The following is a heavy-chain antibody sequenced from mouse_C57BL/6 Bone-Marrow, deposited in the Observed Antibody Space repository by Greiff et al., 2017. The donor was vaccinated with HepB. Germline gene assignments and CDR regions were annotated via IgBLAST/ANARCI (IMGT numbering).Heavy chain of an antibody. CDR1: GFTFSSYA. CDR2: ISDGGSYT. Sequence: EVMLVESGGGLVKPGGSLKLSCAASGFTFSSYAMSWVRQTPEKRLEWVATISDGGSYTYYPDNVKGRFTISRDNAKNNLYLQMRHLKSEDTAMYYCARDYYGSSFYWYFDVWGTGTTVTVSS. D-gene: IGHD1-1*01. J-gene: IGHJ1*03. V-gene: IGHV5-4*01. CDR3: ARDYYGSSFYWYFDV.